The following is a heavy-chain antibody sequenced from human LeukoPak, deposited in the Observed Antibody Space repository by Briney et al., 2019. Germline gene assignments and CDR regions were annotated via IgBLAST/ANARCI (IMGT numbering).Heavy chain of an antibody. CDR3: ARGRRYQLLWFSLFASYYMDV. CDR1: GCTFTGYY. J-gene: IGHJ6*03. V-gene: IGHV1-2*02. CDR2: INPNSGCT. Sequence: ASAQVSCKASGCTFTGYYLLCVRQAPREGLEGLGWINPNSGCTNYAQKFQGGVTMTRDTSTSTAYIVLSSLRYEDTAVCYCARGRRYQLLWFSLFASYYMDVWGKGTPVTISS. D-gene: IGHD2-2*01.